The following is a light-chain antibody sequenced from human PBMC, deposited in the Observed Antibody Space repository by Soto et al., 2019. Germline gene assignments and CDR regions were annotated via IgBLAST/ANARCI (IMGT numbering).Light chain of an antibody. Sequence: EIVLTQSPATLSLSPGERATLSCRASQSVSSYLAWYQQKPGQAPRLLIYDTSKRATGIPARFSGSGSGTDFTLTISSLEPEDFTVYYCQQRTNWPRSFTFGPGTKVDIK. J-gene: IGKJ3*01. CDR3: QQRTNWPRSFT. CDR2: DTS. CDR1: QSVSSY. V-gene: IGKV3-11*01.